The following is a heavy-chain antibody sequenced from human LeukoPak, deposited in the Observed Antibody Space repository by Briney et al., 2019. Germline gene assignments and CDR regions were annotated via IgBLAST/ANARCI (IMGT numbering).Heavy chain of an antibody. CDR1: GYTFTRYG. Sequence: ASVKVSCKASGYTFTRYGISWVRQAPGQGLEWMGWISAYNGNTNYAQKLQGRVTMTTDTSTSTAYMELRSLRSDDTAVYYCARVGRYCSSTSCANWFDPWGQGTLVTVSS. V-gene: IGHV1-18*01. CDR2: ISAYNGNT. D-gene: IGHD2-2*01. J-gene: IGHJ5*02. CDR3: ARVGRYCSSTSCANWFDP.